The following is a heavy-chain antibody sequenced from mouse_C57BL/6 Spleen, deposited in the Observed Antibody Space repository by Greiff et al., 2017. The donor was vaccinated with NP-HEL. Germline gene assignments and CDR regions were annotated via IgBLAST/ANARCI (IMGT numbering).Heavy chain of an antibody. CDR2: IYPGDGDT. J-gene: IGHJ4*01. CDR3: ARYGDYDEDYYAMDD. D-gene: IGHD2-4*01. V-gene: IGHV1-80*01. CDR1: GYAFSSYW. Sequence: QVQLQQSGAELVKPGASVKISCKASGYAFSSYWMNWVKQRPGKGLEWIGQIYPGDGDTNYNGKFKGKATLTADKSSSTAYMQLSSLTSEDSAVYFCARYGDYDEDYYAMDDWGQGTSVTVSS.